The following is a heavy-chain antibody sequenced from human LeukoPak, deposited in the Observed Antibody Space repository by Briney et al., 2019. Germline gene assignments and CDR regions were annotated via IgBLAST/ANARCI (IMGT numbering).Heavy chain of an antibody. CDR3: AKDRHPARPDGYYFHH. V-gene: IGHV3-30*18. CDR2: ISYDAKNK. CDR1: AFTFRTYG. J-gene: IGHJ4*02. Sequence: GGSLRLSCAAWAFTFRTYGMHWVRQAPGKGLEGGAVISYDAKNKNYADSVKDRFTISRDNSKNTLYMQMHSLRGEDKAAYYCAKDRHPARPDGYYFHHWGQGTLVSVSS. D-gene: IGHD1-14*01.